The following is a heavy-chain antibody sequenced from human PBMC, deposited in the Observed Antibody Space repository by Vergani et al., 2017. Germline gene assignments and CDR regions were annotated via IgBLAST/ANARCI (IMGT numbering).Heavy chain of an antibody. CDR2: INPSGGST. V-gene: IGHV1-46*03. J-gene: IGHJ3*02. CDR1: GYTFTSYC. D-gene: IGHD1-1*01. Sequence: QVQLVQSGAEVKKPGASVKVSCKASGYTFTSYCMHWVRQAPGQGLEWMGIINPSGGSTSYAQKFQGRVTMTRDTSTSTVYMGLSSLRAEDTAVYYCARVGYNWNEGAFDIWGQGTMVTVSS. CDR3: ARVGYNWNEGAFDI.